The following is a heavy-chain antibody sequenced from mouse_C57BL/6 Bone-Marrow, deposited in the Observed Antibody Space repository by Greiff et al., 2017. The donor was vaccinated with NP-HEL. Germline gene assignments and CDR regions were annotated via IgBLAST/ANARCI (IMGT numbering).Heavy chain of an antibody. V-gene: IGHV5-15*04. CDR2: ISNLAYSI. CDR3: ARRGYGSSAGYFDV. J-gene: IGHJ1*03. CDR1: GFTFSDYG. D-gene: IGHD1-1*01. Sequence: EVKLVESGGGLVQPGGSLKLSCAASGFTFSDYGMAWVRQAPRKGPEWVAFISNLAYSIYYADTVTGRSTIPRENAKNTLYLERSSLRSEDTAMYYCARRGYGSSAGYFDVWGTGTAVTVSS.